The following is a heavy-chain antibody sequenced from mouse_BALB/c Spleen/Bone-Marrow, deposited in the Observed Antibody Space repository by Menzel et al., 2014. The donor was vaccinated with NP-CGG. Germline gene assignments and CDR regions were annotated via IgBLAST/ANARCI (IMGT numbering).Heavy chain of an antibody. CDR1: GFSLTSYG. V-gene: IGHV2-9*02. CDR3: DRALYDYGSSYYAMDY. D-gene: IGHD1-1*01. J-gene: IGHJ4*01. CDR2: IRTGGST. Sequence: VQVVESGPGLVAPSQSLSIACTVSGFSLTSYGMHWVRQPPGKGLEWLGAIRTGGSTDYNSALMSRLSFSKDNAKSQVFLKMNRLQTDDTDMYYCDRALYDYGSSYYAMDYWGQGTSVIVSS.